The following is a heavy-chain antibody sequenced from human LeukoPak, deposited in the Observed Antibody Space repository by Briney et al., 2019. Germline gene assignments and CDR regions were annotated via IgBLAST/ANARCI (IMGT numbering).Heavy chain of an antibody. CDR1: GFTLSDYY. CDR3: ARESDTAMAEDY. D-gene: IGHD5-18*01. Sequence: GGSLRLSCTASGFTLSDYYLTWIRQAPGKGLEWVSYITSRGTTIYRANSVKGRFTISRDNAKNSLYLQMNSLRAEDTAVYYCARESDTAMAEDYWGQGTLVTVSS. V-gene: IGHV3-11*01. J-gene: IGHJ4*02. CDR2: ITSRGTTI.